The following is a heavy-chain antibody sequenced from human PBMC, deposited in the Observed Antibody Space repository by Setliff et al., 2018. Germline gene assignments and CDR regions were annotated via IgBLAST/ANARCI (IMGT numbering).Heavy chain of an antibody. D-gene: IGHD2-21*02. Sequence: PSETLSLTCAVYGESFSGHYWSWIRQPSGKGLEWIGEINHSGSTNYNPSLKSRVTISVDTSKNQFSLKLSSVAAADTAVYYCARGFDVCGGGACYTDGPYYFDYWGLGTLVTVSS. J-gene: IGHJ4*02. CDR1: GESFSGHY. V-gene: IGHV4-34*01. CDR2: INHSGST. CDR3: ARGFDVCGGGACYTDGPYYFDY.